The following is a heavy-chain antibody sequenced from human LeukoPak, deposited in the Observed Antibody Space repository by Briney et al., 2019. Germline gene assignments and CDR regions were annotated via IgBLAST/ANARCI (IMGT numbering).Heavy chain of an antibody. V-gene: IGHV4-61*02. Sequence: SETLSLTCSVSGGSISGGSYYWSWIRQPAGKGLEWIGRIYTRGSTNYNPSLKSRVTISVDTSKNQFSLKLTSVTAADTAVYYCAREGLNMVRGIIPKEAWGWFDPWGQGTLVTVSS. CDR2: IYTRGST. CDR3: AREGLNMVRGIIPKEAWGWFDP. D-gene: IGHD3-10*01. CDR1: GGSISGGSYY. J-gene: IGHJ5*02.